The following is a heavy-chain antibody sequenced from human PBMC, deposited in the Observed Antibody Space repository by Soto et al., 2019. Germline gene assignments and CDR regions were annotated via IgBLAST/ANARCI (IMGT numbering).Heavy chain of an antibody. CDR2: ISNSGHSA. CDR1: GFTFSSYA. D-gene: IGHD5-12*01. Sequence: LRLSCVASGFTFSSYAMNWVRQAPGKGLEWISVISNSGHSAYYADSVKGRFTISRDNSKNTLYLQIKSLRAEDTAAYYCAKGGPTFLNWFGPWGQGTLVTVSS. J-gene: IGHJ5*02. CDR3: AKGGPTFLNWFGP. V-gene: IGHV3-23*01.